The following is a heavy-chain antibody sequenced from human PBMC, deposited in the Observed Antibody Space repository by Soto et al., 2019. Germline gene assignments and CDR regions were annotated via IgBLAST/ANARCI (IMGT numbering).Heavy chain of an antibody. CDR2: INHSGST. D-gene: IGHD4-17*01. CDR3: TRNGDWNFDH. CDR1: GGSISGGEW. V-gene: IGHV4-4*02. Sequence: QVQLQESGPGLVKPSGTLSLTCAVSGGSISGGEWWSWVRQPPGKGLEWSGEINHSGSTGYNPSLQSRVTIAVGRPNNQLALKLSSVTAADTAVYYCTRNGDWNFDHWGQGTLVTVSS. J-gene: IGHJ4*02.